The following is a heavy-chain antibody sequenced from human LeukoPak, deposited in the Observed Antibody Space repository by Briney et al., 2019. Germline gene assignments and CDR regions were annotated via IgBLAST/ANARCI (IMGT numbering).Heavy chain of an antibody. V-gene: IGHV4-59*01. J-gene: IGHJ5*02. D-gene: IGHD5-18*01. CDR1: GGSISSYY. Sequence: SETLSLTCTVSGGSISSYYWSWIRQPPGKGLEWIGYIYYSGSTDYNPSLKSRVTISVDTSKNQFSLKLSSVTAADTAVYYCARGGYIYGGHNWFDPWGQGTLVAVSS. CDR3: ARGGYIYGGHNWFDP. CDR2: IYYSGST.